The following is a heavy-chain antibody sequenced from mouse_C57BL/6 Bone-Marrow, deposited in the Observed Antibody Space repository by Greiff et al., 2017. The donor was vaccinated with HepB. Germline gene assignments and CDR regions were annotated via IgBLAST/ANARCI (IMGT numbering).Heavy chain of an antibody. CDR3: ARESNYYGSPYYCDY. D-gene: IGHD1-1*01. V-gene: IGHV3-6*01. CDR2: ISYDGSN. CDR1: GYSITSGYY. Sequence: VQLQQSGPGLVKPSQSLSLTCSVTGYSITSGYYWNWIRQFPGNKLEWMGYISYDGSNNYNPSLKNRISITRDTSKNQFFLKLKSVTTEDTATYYCARESNYYGSPYYCDYWGQGTTLTVSS. J-gene: IGHJ2*01.